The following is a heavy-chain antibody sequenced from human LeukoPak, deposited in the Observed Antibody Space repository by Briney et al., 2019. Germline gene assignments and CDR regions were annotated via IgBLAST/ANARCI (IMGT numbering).Heavy chain of an antibody. CDR1: GYTFTSYG. V-gene: IGHV1-18*01. Sequence: ASVKVSCKASGYTFTSYGISWVRQAPGQGLEWMGWISAYNGNTNYAQKLQGRVTMTTDTSTSTAYMELRSLRSDDTAVCYCARAPLLWFGEFPMFDPWGQGTLVTVSS. D-gene: IGHD3-10*01. J-gene: IGHJ5*02. CDR3: ARAPLLWFGEFPMFDP. CDR2: ISAYNGNT.